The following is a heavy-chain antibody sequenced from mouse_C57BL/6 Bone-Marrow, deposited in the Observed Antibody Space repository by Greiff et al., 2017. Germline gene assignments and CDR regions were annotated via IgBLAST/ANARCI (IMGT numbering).Heavy chain of an antibody. D-gene: IGHD2-4*01. CDR1: GYTFTSYW. V-gene: IGHV1-69*01. CDR2: IDPSDSYT. J-gene: IGHJ1*03. Sequence: QVQLQQPGAELVLPGASVKLSCKASGYTFTSYWMHWVKQRPGQGLEWIGDIDPSDSYTTYNQKFKGKSTLTVDKSSSTAYMELSSLTSGDSAVYYCAQLRRWYFDVWGKGTTGTVSA. CDR3: AQLRRWYFDV.